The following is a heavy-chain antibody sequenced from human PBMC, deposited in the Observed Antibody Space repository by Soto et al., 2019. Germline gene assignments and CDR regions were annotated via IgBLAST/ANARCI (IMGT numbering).Heavy chain of an antibody. CDR2: INTDGGNS. CDR3: AREAGYCSRTSCYRRAFDT. J-gene: IGHJ3*02. V-gene: IGHV3-74*03. CDR1: GFSFSGNW. Sequence: EVQLVESGGDLVQPGGSLRLSCAASGFSFSGNWMHWVRQVPGKGLEWVSRINTDGGNSAYADSVKGRFTISRDNAKNTLYLQMNGLRAEDTAVYYCAREAGYCSRTSCYRRAFDTWGQGTTVTVSS. D-gene: IGHD2-2*01.